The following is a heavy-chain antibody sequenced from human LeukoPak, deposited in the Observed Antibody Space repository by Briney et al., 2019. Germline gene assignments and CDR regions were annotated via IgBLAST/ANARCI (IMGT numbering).Heavy chain of an antibody. CDR2: ISGSGGST. D-gene: IGHD6-13*01. CDR3: AKDRGQQLVPFDY. J-gene: IGHJ4*02. CDR1: GITLSNYG. V-gene: IGHV3-23*01. Sequence: PGGSLRLSCAVSGITLSNYGMSWVRQAPGKGLEWVSAISGSGGSTYYADSVKGRFTISRDNSKNTLYLQMNSLRAEDTAVYYCAKDRGQQLVPFDYWGQGTLVTVSS.